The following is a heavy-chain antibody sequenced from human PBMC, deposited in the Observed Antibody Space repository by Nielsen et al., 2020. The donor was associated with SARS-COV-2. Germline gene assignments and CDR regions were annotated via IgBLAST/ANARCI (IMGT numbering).Heavy chain of an antibody. CDR2: IHGGGNT. CDR3: ARDRFSIAAFDY. V-gene: IGHV3-53*05. CDR1: GFTVGSNY. J-gene: IGHJ4*02. Sequence: GESLKISCAVSGFTVGSNYMTWVRQAPGKGLESVSVIHGGGNTYYADSVKGRFTISRDNSKNTLYLQMNSLRAEDTAVYYCARDRFSIAAFDYWGQGALVTVSS. D-gene: IGHD6-6*01.